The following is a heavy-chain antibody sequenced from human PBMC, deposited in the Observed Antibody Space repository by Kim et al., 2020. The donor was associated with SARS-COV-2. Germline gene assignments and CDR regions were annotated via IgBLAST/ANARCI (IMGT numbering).Heavy chain of an antibody. CDR3: AREHNNFPPYHFDY. CDR2: ISGYSGNT. Sequence: ASVKVSCKSSGYAFSTHGITWVRQAPGQGLQWMGWISGYSGNTNYSQTFQDRVTMTTDTTTSTAYMELSSLRSDDTAVYYCAREHNNFPPYHFDYWGQG. CDR1: GYAFSTHG. D-gene: IGHD2-2*01. V-gene: IGHV1-18*01. J-gene: IGHJ4*02.